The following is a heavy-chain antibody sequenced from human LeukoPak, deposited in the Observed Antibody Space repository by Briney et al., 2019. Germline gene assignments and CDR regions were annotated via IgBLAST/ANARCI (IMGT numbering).Heavy chain of an antibody. V-gene: IGHV4-61*02. Sequence: SQTLSLTCTVSGGSISSGSYYWSWIRQPAGKGLEWIGSIYYSGSTYYNPSLKSRVTISVDTSKNQFSLKLSSVTAADTAVYYCARERAIEYSSSGIYFDYWGQGTLVTVSS. D-gene: IGHD6-6*01. CDR1: GGSISSGSYY. CDR3: ARERAIEYSSSGIYFDY. J-gene: IGHJ4*02. CDR2: IYYSGST.